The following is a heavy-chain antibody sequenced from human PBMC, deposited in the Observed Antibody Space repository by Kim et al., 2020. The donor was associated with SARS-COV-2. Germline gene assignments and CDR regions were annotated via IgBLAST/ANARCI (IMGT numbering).Heavy chain of an antibody. D-gene: IGHD3-9*01. J-gene: IGHJ3*02. CDR1: GFTFSSYE. CDR2: ISSSGSTI. CDR3: ARDGIQYYDILTGYYRSDAFDI. V-gene: IGHV3-48*03. Sequence: GGSLRLSCAASGFTFSSYEMNWVRQAPGKGLEWVSYISSSGSTIYYADSVKGRFTISRDNAKNSLYLQMNSLRAEDTAVYYCARDGIQYYDILTGYYRSDAFDIWGQGTMVTVSS.